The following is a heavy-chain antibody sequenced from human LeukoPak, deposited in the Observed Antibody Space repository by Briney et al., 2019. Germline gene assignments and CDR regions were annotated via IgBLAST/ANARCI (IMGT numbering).Heavy chain of an antibody. J-gene: IGHJ4*02. V-gene: IGHV3-21*01. CDR2: ISPTGTDR. CDR1: GFTFSSCG. D-gene: IGHD1-14*01. Sequence: GGSLRLSCAASGFTFSSCGFNWVRQAPGKGLEWVSSISPTGTDRYYADSVRGRFTISRDNAKNSMYLQMDSLRDEDTAVYYCATETIGRHYDYWGQGTLLTVSS. CDR3: ATETIGRHYDY.